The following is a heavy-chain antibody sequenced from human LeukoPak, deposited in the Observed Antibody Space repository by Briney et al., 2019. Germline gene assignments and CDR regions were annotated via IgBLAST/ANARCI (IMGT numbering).Heavy chain of an antibody. D-gene: IGHD3-9*01. V-gene: IGHV4-30-4*01. J-gene: IGHJ5*02. Sequence: PSQTLTLTCTVSGSSISSANYYWNWIRQPPGKGLEWIGYISYSGSTHYNPSLKSRATISVDTSKNQFSLKLSSVTAADTAVYYCARDTRGGYYDIHWFDPWGQGTLVTVSS. CDR3: ARDTRGGYYDIHWFDP. CDR2: ISYSGST. CDR1: GSSISSANYY.